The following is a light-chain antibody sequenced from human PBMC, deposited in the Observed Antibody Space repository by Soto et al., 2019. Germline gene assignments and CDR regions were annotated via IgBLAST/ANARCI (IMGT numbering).Light chain of an antibody. J-gene: IGKJ1*01. CDR2: KAS. V-gene: IGKV1-5*03. Sequence: DIPLTHSPPTLSSTGGDRVTITCLASQTISSWLAWYQQKPGKAPKLLIYKASTLKSGVPSRFSGSGSGTEFTLTISSLQPDDFATYQCQHYNSYSAAFGQGTKVDIK. CDR3: QHYNSYSAA. CDR1: QTISSW.